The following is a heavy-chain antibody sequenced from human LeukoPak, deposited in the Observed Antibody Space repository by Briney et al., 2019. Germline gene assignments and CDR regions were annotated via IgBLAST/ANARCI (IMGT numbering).Heavy chain of an antibody. CDR3: ARGARIVAAGTVIDS. CDR1: GFTVSSNY. CDR2: IYSGGST. D-gene: IGHD6-13*01. V-gene: IGHV3-66*01. Sequence: PGGSLRLSCAASGFTVSSNYMSWVRQAPGKGLEWVSIIYSGGSTDYADSVKGRFTISRDNSKNTVYLQMNSLRAEDTAVYYCARGARIVAAGTVIDSWGQGTLVTVSS. J-gene: IGHJ4*02.